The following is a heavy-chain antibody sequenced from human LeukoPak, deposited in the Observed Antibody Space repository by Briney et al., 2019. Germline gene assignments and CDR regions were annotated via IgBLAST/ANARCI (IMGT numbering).Heavy chain of an antibody. V-gene: IGHV4-59*01. D-gene: IGHD4-23*01. CDR1: GGSISSYY. Sequence: SETLSLTCTVSGGSISSYYWSWIRQPPGKGLEWIGYIYSSGSTNYNPSLQSRVTISVDTSKNQFSLKLGSVTAADTAVYYCARAHGGMTRWGQGTLVTVSS. CDR2: IYSSGST. J-gene: IGHJ4*02. CDR3: ARAHGGMTR.